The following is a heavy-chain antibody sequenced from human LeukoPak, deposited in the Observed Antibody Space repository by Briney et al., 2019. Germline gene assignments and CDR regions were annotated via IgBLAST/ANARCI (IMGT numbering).Heavy chain of an antibody. CDR1: GYTFNSYG. V-gene: IGHV1-18*01. CDR2: ISAYNGNT. CDR3: ARDYGYGDQFSFDY. D-gene: IGHD4-17*01. Sequence: EASVKVSCKTSGYTFNSYGISWVRQAPGQGLEWMGWISAYNGNTNYAQKVQGRVTMTTDTSTSTAYMELSRLGSDDTAVYYCARDYGYGDQFSFDYWGQGTLVTVSS. J-gene: IGHJ4*02.